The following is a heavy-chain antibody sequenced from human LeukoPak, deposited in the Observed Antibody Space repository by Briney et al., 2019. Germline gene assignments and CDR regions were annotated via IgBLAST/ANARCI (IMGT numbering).Heavy chain of an antibody. J-gene: IGHJ6*03. CDR3: ARVGPSYYYYYMDV. CDR1: GFTFSSYW. V-gene: IGHV3-7*01. Sequence: PGGSLRLSCAASGFTFSSYWMTWVRQAPGKGLEWVSNIKQDGSEKYSVDSLKGRFTISRDNAKKLLYLQMNRLRVEDTAVYYCARVGPSYYYYYMDVWGKGTTVTVSS. CDR2: IKQDGSEK.